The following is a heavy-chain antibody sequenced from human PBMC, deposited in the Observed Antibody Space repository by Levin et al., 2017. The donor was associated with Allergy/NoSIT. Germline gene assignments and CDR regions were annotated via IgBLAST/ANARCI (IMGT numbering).Heavy chain of an antibody. CDR3: AKSSIVIDNYYGMDV. V-gene: IGHV3-9*01. J-gene: IGHJ6*02. D-gene: IGHD2/OR15-2a*01. CDR2: ITWNGVNI. CDR1: GFTFNDYA. Sequence: LSLTCAASGFTFNDYAMHWVRQFPGKGLEWVSGITWNGVNIGYVDSVKGRFTISRDNVKNSLYLQMNSLRAEDTALYYCAKSSIVIDNYYGMDVWGQGTTVTVSS.